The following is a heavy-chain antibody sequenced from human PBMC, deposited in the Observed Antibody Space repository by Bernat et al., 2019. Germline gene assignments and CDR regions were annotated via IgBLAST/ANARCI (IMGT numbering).Heavy chain of an antibody. CDR3: ATTYDFWSGGSYYYYGMDV. CDR1: GGSISSGGYY. J-gene: IGHJ6*02. CDR2: IYYSGST. Sequence: QVQLQESGPGLVKPSQTLSLTCTVSGGSISSGGYYWSWIRQHPGKGLEWIGYIYYSGSTYYNPSLKSRVTISVDTSKNQFSLKLSSVTAADTTVYYCATTYDFWSGGSYYYYGMDVWGQGTTVTVSS. D-gene: IGHD3-3*01. V-gene: IGHV4-31*03.